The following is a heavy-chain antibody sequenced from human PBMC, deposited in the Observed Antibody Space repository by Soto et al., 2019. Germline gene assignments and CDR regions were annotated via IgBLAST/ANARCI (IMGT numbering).Heavy chain of an antibody. V-gene: IGHV1-18*01. D-gene: IGHD3-10*01. Sequence: VSVKVSCKASGYTFTSYCISCVRQAPGQGLEWMGWINVYNGNTKYAQKVQGRVTMTTDASTSTAYMELRSLRSDDTAVYYCARGVGSGSYYNQYNWFDPWGQGTLVTVSS. CDR3: ARGVGSGSYYNQYNWFDP. CDR1: GYTFTSYC. CDR2: INVYNGNT. J-gene: IGHJ5*02.